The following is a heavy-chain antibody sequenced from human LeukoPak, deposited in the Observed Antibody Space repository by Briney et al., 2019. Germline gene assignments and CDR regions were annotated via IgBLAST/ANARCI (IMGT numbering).Heavy chain of an antibody. J-gene: IGHJ5*02. V-gene: IGHV3-11*01. D-gene: IGHD2-21*01. CDR2: ISSSGSTI. Sequence: GGSLRLSCAASGFTFSSYGMSWIRQAPGKGLEWVSYISSSGSTIYYADSVKGRFTISRDNAKNSLYLQMNSLRAEDTAVYYCATRIEDRGVMSTAWGQGTLVTVSS. CDR3: ATRIEDRGVMSTA. CDR1: GFTFSSYG.